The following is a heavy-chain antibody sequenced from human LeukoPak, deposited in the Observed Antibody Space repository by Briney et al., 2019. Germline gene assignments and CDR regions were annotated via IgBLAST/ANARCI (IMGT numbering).Heavy chain of an antibody. Sequence: ASVKVSCKVSGYTLTELSMHWVRQAPGKGLEWMGGFDPEDGETIYAQKFQGRVTMTEDTSTDTAYMELSSLRSEDTAVYYCATAESDYGGNSDPDYYYGMDVWGQGTTVTVSS. V-gene: IGHV1-24*01. CDR1: GYTLTELS. J-gene: IGHJ6*02. CDR2: FDPEDGET. D-gene: IGHD4-23*01. CDR3: ATAESDYGGNSDPDYYYGMDV.